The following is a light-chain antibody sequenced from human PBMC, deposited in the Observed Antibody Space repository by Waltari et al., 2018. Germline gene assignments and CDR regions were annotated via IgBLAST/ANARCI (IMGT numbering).Light chain of an antibody. CDR1: ENIDNW. CDR2: YAS. Sequence: DIQMTQSPSTLSASVGDRVTITCRVSENIDNWLAWYQQRPGEAPNLLIFYASTLEKGVPSRFSGSGSGTEFTLTISSLQPDDFAVYYCQQYNNWPLTWTFGQGTKVEIK. CDR3: QQYNNWPLTWT. J-gene: IGKJ1*01. V-gene: IGKV1-5*01.